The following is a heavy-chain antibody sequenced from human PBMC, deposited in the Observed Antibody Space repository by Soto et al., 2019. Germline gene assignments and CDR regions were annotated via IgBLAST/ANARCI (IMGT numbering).Heavy chain of an antibody. Sequence: EVQLVESGGGLVQPGGSLRISCAASGFTFSTYSMNWVRQAPGKGLEWVSYITGSSGTIYYADSVKGRFTISRDNAKNSLFLEMNRLRDEDTAVYYCERWVSCGNEILDHWGEGTLVTVSS. CDR2: ITGSSGTI. CDR1: GFTFSTYS. CDR3: ERWVSCGNEILDH. V-gene: IGHV3-48*02. D-gene: IGHD5-12*01. J-gene: IGHJ4*02.